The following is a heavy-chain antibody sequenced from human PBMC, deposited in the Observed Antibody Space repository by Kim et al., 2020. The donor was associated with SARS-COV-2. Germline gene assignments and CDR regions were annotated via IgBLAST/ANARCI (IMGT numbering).Heavy chain of an antibody. CDR3: ARDRPYCSSTSCPGRYFQH. Sequence: GGSLRLSCAASGFTFSSYGMHWVRQAPGKGLEWVAVIWYDGSNKYYADSVKGRFTISRDNSKNTLYLQMNSLRAEDTAVYYCARDRPYCSSTSCPGRYFQHWGQGTLVTVSS. V-gene: IGHV3-33*01. J-gene: IGHJ1*01. CDR1: GFTFSSYG. D-gene: IGHD2-2*01. CDR2: IWYDGSNK.